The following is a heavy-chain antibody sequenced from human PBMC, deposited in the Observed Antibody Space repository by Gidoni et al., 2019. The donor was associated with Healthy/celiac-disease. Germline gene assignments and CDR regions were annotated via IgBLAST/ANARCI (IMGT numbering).Heavy chain of an antibody. J-gene: IGHJ5*02. Sequence: EVQLVESGGGLVQPGGSLRLSCAASGFTFSSSAMSWVRQAPGKGLEWVSAISGSGGSTYYADSVKGRFTISRDNSKNTLYLQMNSLRAEDTAVYYCAKDHYCSSTSCLYNWFDPWGQGTLVTVSS. V-gene: IGHV3-23*04. CDR3: AKDHYCSSTSCLYNWFDP. D-gene: IGHD2-2*01. CDR1: GFTFSSSA. CDR2: ISGSGGST.